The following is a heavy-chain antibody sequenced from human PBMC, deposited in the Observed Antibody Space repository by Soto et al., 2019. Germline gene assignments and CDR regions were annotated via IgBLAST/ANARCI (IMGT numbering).Heavy chain of an antibody. CDR2: IIPIFGTA. CDR3: ARGWGYDSTDYYYAY. V-gene: IGHV1-69*01. J-gene: IGHJ4*02. D-gene: IGHD3-22*01. Sequence: QVQLVQSGAEVRKPGSSVRVSCKASGGSFNRHTISWVRQAPGQGREGMGGIIPIFGTAKHAQKFQGRVTIIADESTSTVYMELSSLRSDDTAIYYCARGWGYDSTDYYYAYWGQGTLVIVSS. CDR1: GGSFNRHT.